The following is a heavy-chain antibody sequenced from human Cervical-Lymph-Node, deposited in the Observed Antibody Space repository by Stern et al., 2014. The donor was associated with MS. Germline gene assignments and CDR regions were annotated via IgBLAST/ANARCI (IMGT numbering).Heavy chain of an antibody. J-gene: IGHJ4*02. CDR2: TIPFFGTS. CDR1: GGSFSSYA. D-gene: IGHD4-17*01. CDR3: ARNSGYGDYDFAY. V-gene: IGHV1-69*01. Sequence: MQLVESGAEVKKPGSSVKVSCKASGGSFSSYAISWVRQAPGQGLEWIGGTIPFFGTSDYAPGFQGRATITADEPTSTAWLELSSLRSEDTAVYYCARNSGYGDYDFAYWGQGALVTVSS.